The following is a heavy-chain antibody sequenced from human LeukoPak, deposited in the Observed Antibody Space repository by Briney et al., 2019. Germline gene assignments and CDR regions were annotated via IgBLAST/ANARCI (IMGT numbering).Heavy chain of an antibody. CDR3: ARDRLQLFDY. Sequence: GGSLRLSCAASGFTFSSYGMHWVRQAPGKGLEWVAVIWYDGSNKYYADFVKGRFTISRDNSKNTLYLQMNSLRAEDTAVYYRARDRLQLFDYWGQGTLVTVSS. D-gene: IGHD5-24*01. CDR1: GFTFSSYG. V-gene: IGHV3-33*08. J-gene: IGHJ4*02. CDR2: IWYDGSNK.